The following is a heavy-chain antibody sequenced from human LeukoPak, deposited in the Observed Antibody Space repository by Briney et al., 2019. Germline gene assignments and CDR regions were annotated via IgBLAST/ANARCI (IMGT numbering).Heavy chain of an antibody. CDR1: GCSISSYY. Sequence: SETLSLTCTVSGCSISSYYWSWIRQSPGKGLEWIGYIYVSGSTNYNPSLKSRVTISVDTSRSQFSLKLSSVTAADTAVYYCAREDYNILTGSGDNWFDPWGQGTLVTVSS. J-gene: IGHJ5*02. D-gene: IGHD3-9*01. CDR2: IYVSGST. V-gene: IGHV4-59*01. CDR3: AREDYNILTGSGDNWFDP.